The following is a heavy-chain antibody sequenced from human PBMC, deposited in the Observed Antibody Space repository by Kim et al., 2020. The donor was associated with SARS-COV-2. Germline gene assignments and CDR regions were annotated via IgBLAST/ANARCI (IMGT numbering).Heavy chain of an antibody. J-gene: IGHJ4*02. CDR3: ASVRYFDWLLCN. D-gene: IGHD3-9*01. V-gene: IGHV5-10-1*01. Sequence: NYSPSFQGHVTISADKSISTAYLQWSSLKASDTAMYYCASVRYFDWLLCNWGQGTLVTVSS.